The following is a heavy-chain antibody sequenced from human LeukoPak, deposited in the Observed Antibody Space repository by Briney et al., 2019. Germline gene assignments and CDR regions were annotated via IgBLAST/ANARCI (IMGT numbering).Heavy chain of an antibody. CDR1: GGSFSGYY. CDR3: ARGRSSSWQDYGMDV. J-gene: IGHJ6*02. CDR2: INHSGST. D-gene: IGHD6-13*01. V-gene: IGHV4-34*01. Sequence: PSETLSLTCAVYGGSFSGYYWSWIRQPPGKGLEWIGEINHSGSTNYNPSLKSRVTISVDTSKNQFSLKLSSVTAADTAVYYCARGRSSSWQDYGMDVWGQGTTVTVSS.